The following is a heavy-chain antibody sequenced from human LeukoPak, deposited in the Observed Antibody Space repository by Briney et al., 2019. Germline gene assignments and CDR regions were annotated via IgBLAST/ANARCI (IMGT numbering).Heavy chain of an antibody. V-gene: IGHV1-18*04. CDR1: GYTFTGYY. J-gene: IGHJ3*02. CDR3: VLYYYEPDAFDI. Sequence: ASVKVSCKASGYTFTGYYMHWVRQAPGQGLEWMGWISAYNGNTNYAQKLQGRVTMATDTSTSTAYMELRSLRSDDTAVYYCVLYYYEPDAFDIWGQGTMVTVSS. CDR2: ISAYNGNT. D-gene: IGHD3-22*01.